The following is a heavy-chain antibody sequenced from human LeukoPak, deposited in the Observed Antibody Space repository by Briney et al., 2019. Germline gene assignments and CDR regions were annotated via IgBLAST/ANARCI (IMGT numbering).Heavy chain of an antibody. Sequence: QPGGSLRLSCAASGFTFRSYWMHWVRQAPGKGLVWVSRIDSDGSTTSYADSVKGRFTISRDNSKNTLYLQMNSLRAEDTAVYYCARHITHIVVVVAGYYWGQGTLVTVSS. CDR2: IDSDGSTT. V-gene: IGHV3-74*01. J-gene: IGHJ4*02. D-gene: IGHD2-15*01. CDR1: GFTFRSYW. CDR3: ARHITHIVVVVAGYY.